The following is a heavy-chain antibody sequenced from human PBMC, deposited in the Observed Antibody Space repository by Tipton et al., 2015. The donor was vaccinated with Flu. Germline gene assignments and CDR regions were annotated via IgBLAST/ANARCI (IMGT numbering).Heavy chain of an antibody. CDR1: GGSISSSNYY. V-gene: IGHV4-39*07. D-gene: IGHD2-2*01. CDR3: ARAMGYCSTVSCAEAFDI. J-gene: IGHJ3*02. CDR2: INYSGRS. Sequence: TLSLTCTVSGGSISSSNYYWGWIRQPPGKGLQWIASINYSGRSYYSPSLKGRVTISKDPPKNQFSLNLSSVTAADTAVYFCARAMGYCSTVSCAEAFDIWGQGTMVTVSS.